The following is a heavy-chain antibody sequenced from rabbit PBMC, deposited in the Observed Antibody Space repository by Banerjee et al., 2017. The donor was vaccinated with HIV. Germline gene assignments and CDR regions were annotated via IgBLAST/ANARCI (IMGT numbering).Heavy chain of an antibody. CDR1: GIDFTKYY. V-gene: IGHV1S7*01. D-gene: IGHD4-1*01. J-gene: IGHJ3*01. Sequence: QLTETGGGLVQPGGSLTLSCKASGIDFTKYYLSWVRQAPGKGLEWIGIIYAAKGSTDYASWVNGRFTISSDNAQSTVDLKLTSLTPADTATYFCARAIVPWLGLTRLDLWGPGTLVTVS. CDR3: ARAIVPWLGLTRLDL. CDR2: IYAAKGST.